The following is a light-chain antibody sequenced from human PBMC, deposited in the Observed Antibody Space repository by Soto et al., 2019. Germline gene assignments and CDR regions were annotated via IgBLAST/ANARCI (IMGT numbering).Light chain of an antibody. CDR1: QSISSN. Sequence: DIQMTQSPSSLSASVGDRVTITCRASQSISSNFNWYQQKPGKAPKLLMYAASSLQSGVPSRFSSSGSGTDFTLTIRIMQPEDFASYYWQHSYSTPYTFGQGTKLEIK. V-gene: IGKV1-39*01. CDR3: QHSYSTPYT. J-gene: IGKJ2*01. CDR2: AAS.